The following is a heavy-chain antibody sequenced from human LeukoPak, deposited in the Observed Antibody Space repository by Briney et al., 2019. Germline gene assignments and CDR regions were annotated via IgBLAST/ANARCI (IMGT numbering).Heavy chain of an antibody. J-gene: IGHJ6*02. CDR2: ISSSSSYI. Sequence: GGSLRLSCAASGFTFSSYSMNWVRQAPGKGLEWVSSISSSSSYIYYADSVKGRFTISRDNAKNSLYLQMNSLRAEDTVVYYCARDQGLRFFGPYHPYGMDVWGQGTTVTVSS. V-gene: IGHV3-21*01. CDR3: ARDQGLRFFGPYHPYGMDV. CDR1: GFTFSSYS. D-gene: IGHD3-3*01.